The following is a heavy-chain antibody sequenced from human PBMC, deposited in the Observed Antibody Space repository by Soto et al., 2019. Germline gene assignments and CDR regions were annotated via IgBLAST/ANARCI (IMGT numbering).Heavy chain of an antibody. V-gene: IGHV2-5*01. CDR1: GFSLSTSGVG. CDR2: IYWNDDK. J-gene: IGHJ6*02. CDR3: AHRPVLGSSWYVYYYYYYGMDV. D-gene: IGHD6-13*01. Sequence: SGHTLVNPTQTLTLTCTFSGFSLSTSGVGVGWIRQPPGKALEWLALIYWNDDKRYSPSLKSRLTITKDTSKNQVVLTMTNMDPVDTATYYCAHRPVLGSSWYVYYYYYYGMDVWGQGTTVTVSS.